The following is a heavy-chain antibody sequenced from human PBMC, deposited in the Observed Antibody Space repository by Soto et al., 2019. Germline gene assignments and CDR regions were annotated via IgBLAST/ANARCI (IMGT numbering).Heavy chain of an antibody. CDR3: SSSGWSLNWFDP. D-gene: IGHD6-19*01. Sequence: GGSLRLCCSASGFTFSSYAMSWVRQAPGKGLEWVSAISGSGGSTYYADSVKGRFTISRDNSKNTLYLQMNSLRAEDTAVYYSSSSGWSLNWFDPWGQATLVTVSS. CDR1: GFTFSSYA. J-gene: IGHJ5*02. CDR2: ISGSGGST. V-gene: IGHV3-23*01.